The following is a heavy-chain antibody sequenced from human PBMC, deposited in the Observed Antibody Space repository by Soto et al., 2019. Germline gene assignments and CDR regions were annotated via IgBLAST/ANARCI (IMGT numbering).Heavy chain of an antibody. CDR1: GGTFSSYA. D-gene: IGHD5-12*01. J-gene: IGHJ4*02. CDR3: VRVVAIPGYPDN. V-gene: IGHV1-69*12. Sequence: QVQLVQSGAEVRQPASSVKVSCKTSGGTFSSYAISWVRQAPGQWLEWMGGLVPIVDTSTYAQKFQGRVTITADESTSTAYMELSSLRSDDTAIYSFVRVVAIPGYPDNWGQGTLVTVSS. CDR2: LVPIVDTS.